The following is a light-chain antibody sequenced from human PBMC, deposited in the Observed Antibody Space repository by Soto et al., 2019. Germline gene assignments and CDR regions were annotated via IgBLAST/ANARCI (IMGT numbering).Light chain of an antibody. CDR3: QQANSFPFT. V-gene: IGKV1-12*01. J-gene: IGKJ2*01. CDR2: AAS. Sequence: DIQMTQSPSSVSASVGDRVTITCRASQDISSWLAWYQQKPEKAPKLLIYAASTLHSGVPSRFSGSGSGTDFTLTIDSLQPEDFATYYCQQANSFPFTFGQGTKLAIK. CDR1: QDISSW.